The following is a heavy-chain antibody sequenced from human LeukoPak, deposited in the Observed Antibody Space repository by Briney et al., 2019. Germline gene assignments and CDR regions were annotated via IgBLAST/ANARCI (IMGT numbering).Heavy chain of an antibody. V-gene: IGHV3-20*04. CDR2: INWSGSST. J-gene: IGHJ3*01. CDR1: GFTFDDYD. CDR3: ARDLGHSYGYVVDAFDV. D-gene: IGHD5-18*01. Sequence: GGSLRLSCAAFGFTFDDYDINWVRQVPGKGLEWVSGINWSGSSTAYTDSVKGRFTISRDNAKNSLYLQMNSLTVEDTALYYCARDLGHSYGYVVDAFDVWGQGTMLTVSS.